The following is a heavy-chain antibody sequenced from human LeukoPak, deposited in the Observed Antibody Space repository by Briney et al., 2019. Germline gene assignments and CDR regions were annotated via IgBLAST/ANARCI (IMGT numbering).Heavy chain of an antibody. CDR2: ISWNSGSI. Sequence: GGSLRLSCAASGFTFDDYAMRWVRQAPGKGLEWVSGISWNSGSIDYVDSVKGRFTISRDNTKNALYLQMNSLRADDTAVYFCARDSTWQLDYWGQGTLITVSS. CDR3: ARDSTWQLDY. CDR1: GFTFDDYA. D-gene: IGHD5-12*01. J-gene: IGHJ4*02. V-gene: IGHV3-9*01.